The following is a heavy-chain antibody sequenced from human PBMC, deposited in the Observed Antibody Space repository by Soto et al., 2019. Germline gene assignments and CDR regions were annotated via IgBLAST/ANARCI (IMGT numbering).Heavy chain of an antibody. CDR1: GFTFSNAW. CDR2: IKSKTDGGTT. CDR3: TTDPYYDSSGYYYSDY. D-gene: IGHD3-22*01. Sequence: LRLSCAASGFTFSNAWMSWVRQAPVKGLEWVGRIKSKTDGGTTDYAAPVKGRFTISRDDSKNTLYLQMNSLKTEDTAVYYCTTDPYYDSSGYYYSDYWGQGTLVTVSS. V-gene: IGHV3-15*01. J-gene: IGHJ4*02.